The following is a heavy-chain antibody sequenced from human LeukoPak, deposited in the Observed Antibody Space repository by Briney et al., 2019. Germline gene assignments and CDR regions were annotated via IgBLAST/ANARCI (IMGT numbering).Heavy chain of an antibody. CDR3: ARGSVDTAMVHYFDY. D-gene: IGHD5-18*01. CDR2: IYYSGST. CDR1: GGSISSYY. Sequence: SETLSLTCTDSGGSISSYYWSWIRQPPGKGLEWIGYIYYSGSTNYNPSLKSRVTISVDTSKNQFSLKLSSVTAADTAVYYCARGSVDTAMVHYFDYWGQGTLVTVSS. J-gene: IGHJ4*02. V-gene: IGHV4-59*01.